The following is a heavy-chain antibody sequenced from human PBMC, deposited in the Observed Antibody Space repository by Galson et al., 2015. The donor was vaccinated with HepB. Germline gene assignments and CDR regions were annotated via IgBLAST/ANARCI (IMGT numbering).Heavy chain of an antibody. CDR1: GFTFSSYW. CDR2: IKQDGSEK. J-gene: IGHJ4*02. V-gene: IGHV3-7*03. CDR3: ARDRGVGYSSSWYFLDY. D-gene: IGHD6-13*01. Sequence: SLRLSCAASGFTFSSYWMSWVRQAPGKGLEWVANIKQDGSEKYYVDSVKGRFTISRDNAKNSLYLQMNSLRAEDTAVYYCARDRGVGYSSSWYFLDYWGQGTLVTVSS.